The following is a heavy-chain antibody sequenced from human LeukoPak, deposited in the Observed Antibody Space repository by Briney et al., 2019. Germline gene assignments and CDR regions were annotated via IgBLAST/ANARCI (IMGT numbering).Heavy chain of an antibody. CDR2: IYPGDSDT. V-gene: IGHV5-51*01. CDR1: GYSFTSYW. J-gene: IGHJ3*02. D-gene: IGHD3-10*01. CDR3: ARRITMVRGVIIGAFDI. Sequence: GESLKISCKGSGYSFTSYWIGWVRQMPGKGLEWMGIIYPGDSDTRYSPSFQGQVTISADKSISTAYLQWSSLKASDTAMYYCARRITMVRGVIIGAFDIWGQGTMVTVSS.